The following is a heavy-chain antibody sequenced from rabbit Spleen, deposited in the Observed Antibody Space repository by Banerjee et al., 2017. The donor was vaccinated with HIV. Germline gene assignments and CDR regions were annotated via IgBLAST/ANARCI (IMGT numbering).Heavy chain of an antibody. CDR2: IDVVKSGST. CDR3: TRDAAGREDFNL. Sequence: QEQLVESGGGLVQPTGSLTLTCKASGLDFSSRYWICWIRQAPGKGLEWIACIDVVKSGSTYYASWAKGRFTISKTSSTTVALQVTSLTAADTATYFCTRDAAGREDFNLWGQGTLVTVS. J-gene: IGHJ4*01. D-gene: IGHD4-2*01. CDR1: GLDFSSRYW. V-gene: IGHV1S45*01.